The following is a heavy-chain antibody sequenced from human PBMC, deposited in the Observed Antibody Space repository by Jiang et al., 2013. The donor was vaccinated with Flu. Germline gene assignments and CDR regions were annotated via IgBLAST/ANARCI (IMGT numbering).Heavy chain of an antibody. CDR3: AKLGGEDFDY. CDR1: GFTFSAYD. V-gene: IGHV3-30*18. CDR2: LSYGGANE. Sequence: VQPGRSLRLSCAGSGFTFSAYDMHWVRQAPGKGLEWVAFLSYGGANEYYSDSVRGRFIISRDSSKNTLFLQMNSLRVEDTAVYYCAKLGGEDFDYWGQGTLVTVSS. D-gene: IGHD3-16*01. J-gene: IGHJ4*02.